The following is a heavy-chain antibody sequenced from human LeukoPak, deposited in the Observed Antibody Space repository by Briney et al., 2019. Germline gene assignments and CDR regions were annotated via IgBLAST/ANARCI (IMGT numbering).Heavy chain of an antibody. CDR3: ARATYYYDSSGYYRWFDP. CDR2: MNPNSGNT. CDR1: GYTFTSYD. V-gene: IGHV1-8*01. Sequence: ASVKVSCKAPGYTFTSYDINWVRQATGQGLEWMGWMNPNSGNTGYAQKFQGRVTMTRNTSISTAYMELSSLRSEDTAVYYCARATYYYDSSGYYRWFDPWGQGTLVTVSS. D-gene: IGHD3-22*01. J-gene: IGHJ5*02.